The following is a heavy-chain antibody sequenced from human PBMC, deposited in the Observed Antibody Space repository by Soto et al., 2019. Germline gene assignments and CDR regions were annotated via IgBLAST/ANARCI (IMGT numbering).Heavy chain of an antibody. V-gene: IGHV1-69*06. D-gene: IGHD6-13*01. Sequence: QVHLVQSGAEVKKPGSSVKVSCKASGNTLKSFAVSWLRQAPGQGLEWMGGIIPISGTPNYAQKFQDRVNITADRSTNTAYMELSSLRSEDTAVYFCERDSSSWRYYFDSWGQGTLVNVSS. CDR3: ERDSSSWRYYFDS. J-gene: IGHJ4*02. CDR2: IIPISGTP. CDR1: GNTLKSFA.